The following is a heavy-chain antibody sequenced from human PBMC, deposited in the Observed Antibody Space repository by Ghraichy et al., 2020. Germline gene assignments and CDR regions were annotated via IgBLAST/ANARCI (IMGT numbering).Heavy chain of an antibody. CDR2: ISGSGGST. J-gene: IGHJ4*02. CDR1: GFTFSSYA. V-gene: IGHV3-23*01. Sequence: GGSLRLSCAASGFTFSSYAMSWVRQAPGKGLEWVSAISGSGGSTYYADSVKGRFTISRDNSKNTLYLQMNSLRAEDTAVYYCANFIVATIPPGDYFDYWGKGNLVSLSS. D-gene: IGHD5-12*01. CDR3: ANFIVATIPPGDYFDY.